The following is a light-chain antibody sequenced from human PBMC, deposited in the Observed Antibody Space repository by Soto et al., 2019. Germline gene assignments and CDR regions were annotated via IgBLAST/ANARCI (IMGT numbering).Light chain of an antibody. CDR2: EVN. Sequence: QSALTQPASVSGSPGQSITISCTGTSSDVGSCNCVSWYQQHPGKAPTLMIYEVNKRPSGVSHRFSGSKSGNTASLTISGLQAEDEADYYCCSSVGSPNWVFGGGTKLTVL. CDR1: SSDVGSCNC. V-gene: IGLV2-23*02. CDR3: CSSVGSPNWV. J-gene: IGLJ3*02.